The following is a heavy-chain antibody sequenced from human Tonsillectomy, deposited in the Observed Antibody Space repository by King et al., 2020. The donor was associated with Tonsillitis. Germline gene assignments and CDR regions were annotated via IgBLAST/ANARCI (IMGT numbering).Heavy chain of an antibody. D-gene: IGHD3-10*01. V-gene: IGHV4-34*01. CDR1: GESFSGYY. J-gene: IGHJ4*02. Sequence: HVQLPQWGAGLLKPSETLSLTCAVYGESFSGYYWNWIRQSPGKGLEWIGEINHSGSTHYNPSLTSRVTISADTSKNQFSLRLSSVTAADTTVYYCARGRHGSGSSDVYHFDYWGQGTLVTVSS. CDR2: INHSGST. CDR3: ARGRHGSGSSDVYHFDY.